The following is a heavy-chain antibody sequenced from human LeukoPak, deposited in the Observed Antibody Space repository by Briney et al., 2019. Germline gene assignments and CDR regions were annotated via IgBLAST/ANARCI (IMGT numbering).Heavy chain of an antibody. CDR1: GYTFTSYY. J-gene: IGHJ4*02. CDR3: ARGAPEDSSGYPPGY. Sequence: ASVKVSCKASGYTFTSYYMHWVRQAPGQGLEWMGIINPSGGSTSYAQKFQGRVTMTRDTSTSTVCMELSSLRSEDTAVYYCARGAPEDSSGYPPGYWGQGTLVTVSS. CDR2: INPSGGST. D-gene: IGHD3-22*01. V-gene: IGHV1-46*01.